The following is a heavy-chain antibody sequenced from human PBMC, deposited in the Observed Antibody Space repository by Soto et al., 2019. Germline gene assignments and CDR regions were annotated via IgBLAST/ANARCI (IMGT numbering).Heavy chain of an antibody. D-gene: IGHD3-22*01. CDR3: AILDSSGFERYGVDV. J-gene: IGHJ6*02. V-gene: IGHV1-2*02. Sequence: QGHLVQSGAEVKKPGASVKVSCKASGYTFTDSYVHWVRQAPGQGLEWMGWINPNTGGTNSAQKFQDRVTLTRDTSISTAYMEMSGLRSDDTAIYYWAILDSSGFERYGVDVWGQGTTVTVSS. CDR2: INPNTGGT. CDR1: GYTFTDSY.